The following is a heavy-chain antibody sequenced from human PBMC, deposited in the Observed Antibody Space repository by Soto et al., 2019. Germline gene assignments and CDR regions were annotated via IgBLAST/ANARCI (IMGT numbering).Heavy chain of an antibody. V-gene: IGHV4-31*03. CDR1: DGYISSGGYY. CDR3: ARGGYDSDYYYGMDV. Sequence: SESLSLTSTVSDGYISSGGYYWSWIRQHPGKGLEWIGYIYYSGSTYYNPSLKSRVTISVDTSKNQFSLKLSSVTAADTAVYYCARGGYDSDYYYGMDVWGQGTTVTVSS. D-gene: IGHD5-12*01. CDR2: IYYSGST. J-gene: IGHJ6*02.